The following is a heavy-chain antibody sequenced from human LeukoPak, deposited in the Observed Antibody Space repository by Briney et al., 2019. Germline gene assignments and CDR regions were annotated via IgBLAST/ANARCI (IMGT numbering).Heavy chain of an antibody. CDR2: IYPGDSDT. CDR3: ARHGSSSFYYYYYMDV. J-gene: IGHJ6*03. CDR1: GYSFTSYW. Sequence: GESPKISCKGSGYSFTSYWIGWVRQMPGKGLEWMGIIYPGDSDTRYSPSFQGQVTISADKSISTAYLQWSSLKASDTAMYYCARHGSSSFYYYYYMDVWGKGTTVTVSS. V-gene: IGHV5-51*01. D-gene: IGHD6-13*01.